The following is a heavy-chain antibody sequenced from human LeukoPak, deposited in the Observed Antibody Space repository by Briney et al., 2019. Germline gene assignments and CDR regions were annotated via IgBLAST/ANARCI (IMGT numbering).Heavy chain of an antibody. Sequence: GGSLRLSCAASGFTFSSYSMNWVHQAPGKGLEWVSCVSGSGGRGATYYTDSVKGRFTISRDNAKNTMYLQMNSLSGEDTAIYYCAKDIAASGLPRIFDFWGQGTLVTVSS. CDR1: GFTFSSYS. D-gene: IGHD6-13*01. CDR2: VSGSGGRGAT. V-gene: IGHV3-23*01. CDR3: AKDIAASGLPRIFDF. J-gene: IGHJ4*02.